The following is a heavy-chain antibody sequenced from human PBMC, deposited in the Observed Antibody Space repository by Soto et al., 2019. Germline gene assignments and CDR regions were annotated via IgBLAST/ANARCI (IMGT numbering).Heavy chain of an antibody. J-gene: IGHJ6*02. CDR1: GFSFRYYD. D-gene: IGHD2-15*01. CDR2: LGAADDP. V-gene: IGHV3-13*05. CDR3: ARAXLGRLPRRADYYYAMDV. Sequence: GGSLRLSCAASGFSFRYYDMHWVRQRTGKGLEWVSGLGAADDPYYIASVKGRFSVSRDNAQNSLYLQMNNLRVDDTAVYFCARAXLGRLPRRADYYYAMDVWGRGTTVTVSS.